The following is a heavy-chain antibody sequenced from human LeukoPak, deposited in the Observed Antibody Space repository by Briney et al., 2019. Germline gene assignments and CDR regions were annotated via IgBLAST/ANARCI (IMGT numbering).Heavy chain of an antibody. J-gene: IGHJ5*02. CDR1: GFTFSSYG. V-gene: IGHV3-30*18. CDR3: AKRYSDGGFDP. Sequence: GGSLRLSCAASGFTFSSYGMHWVRQAPGKGLEWVAVISYDGSNKYYADSVKGRFTISRDNSKNTLYLQMNDLTIEDTAIYYCAKRYSDGGFDPWGQGTLVTVSS. CDR2: ISYDGSNK. D-gene: IGHD3-10*01.